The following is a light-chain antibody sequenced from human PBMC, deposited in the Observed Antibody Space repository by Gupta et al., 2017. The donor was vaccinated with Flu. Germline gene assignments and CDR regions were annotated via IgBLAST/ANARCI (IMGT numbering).Light chain of an antibody. V-gene: IGKV3-20*01. CDR3: QQDGCIPDT. Sequence: EVVLTQSPATLSLSPRESATLSCRASQTVRKNYLAWYQQKAGQAPRLLLSGASNRGSGTPDRFSGGGSGTDFTLTISRLEPADSAVYCCQQDGCIPDTFGQGTILEIK. J-gene: IGKJ2*01. CDR2: GAS. CDR1: QTVRKNY.